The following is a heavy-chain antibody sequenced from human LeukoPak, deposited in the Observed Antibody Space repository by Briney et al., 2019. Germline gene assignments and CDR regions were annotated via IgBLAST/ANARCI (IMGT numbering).Heavy chain of an antibody. Sequence: ASVKVSCKASGYTFTSYDINWVRQATGQGLEWMGWMNPNSGNTGYAQKFQGRVTMTRNTSISTAYMELSSLRSEDTAVYYCARDYRPGIAVAGNFDYWGQGTLVTVSS. CDR1: GYTFTSYD. D-gene: IGHD6-19*01. CDR2: MNPNSGNT. J-gene: IGHJ4*02. V-gene: IGHV1-8*01. CDR3: ARDYRPGIAVAGNFDY.